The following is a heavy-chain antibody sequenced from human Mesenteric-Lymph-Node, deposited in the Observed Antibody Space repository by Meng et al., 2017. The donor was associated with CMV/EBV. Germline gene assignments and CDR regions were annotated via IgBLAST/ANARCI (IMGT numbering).Heavy chain of an antibody. CDR2: IYPGDSDT. CDR1: GYSFTSYW. V-gene: IGHV5-51*01. J-gene: IGHJ6*02. Sequence: GESLKISCKGSGYSFTSYWIGWVRQMPGKGLEWMGIIYPGDSDTRYSPSFQGQVTISADKSISTAYLQWSSLKASDTAMYYCARASAAAAGVLSSGMDVWGQGTTVTVSS. CDR3: ARASAAAAGVLSSGMDV. D-gene: IGHD6-13*01.